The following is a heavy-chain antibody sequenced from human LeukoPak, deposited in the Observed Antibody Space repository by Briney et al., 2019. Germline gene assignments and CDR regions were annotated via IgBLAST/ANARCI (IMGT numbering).Heavy chain of an antibody. Sequence: PSETLSLTCAVYSGSFSSYQWTWIRQPPGKGLERIGEINDSGSTNSNPSLKSRVIISVDTSKNQFSLKLSSVTDADMAVYYCARGARVGYSSGWSIDSWGRGTLVTVSS. V-gene: IGHV4-34*01. J-gene: IGHJ4*02. CDR1: SGSFSSYQ. CDR3: ARGARVGYSSGWSIDS. D-gene: IGHD6-19*01. CDR2: INDSGST.